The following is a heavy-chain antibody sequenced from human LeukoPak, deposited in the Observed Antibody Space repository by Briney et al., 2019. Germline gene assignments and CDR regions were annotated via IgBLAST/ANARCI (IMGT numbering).Heavy chain of an antibody. V-gene: IGHV4-59*01. D-gene: IGHD3-3*01. CDR3: ARGWNYGDY. CDR2: VSYTGDA. J-gene: IGHJ4*02. Sequence: SETLSLACTVPGGAISSYYWSWIRQPPGKGLEWIGYVSYTGDASQNPSLRGRVTMSVDTSNNQVSLELGSVTAADTAVYYCARGWNYGDYWGQETLVTVSS. CDR1: GGAISSYY.